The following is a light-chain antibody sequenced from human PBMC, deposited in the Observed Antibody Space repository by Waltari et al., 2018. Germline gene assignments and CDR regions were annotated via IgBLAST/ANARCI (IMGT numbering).Light chain of an antibody. CDR2: GAS. Sequence: EIVLTQSPGTLSLSPGERATLSCRASQSVSSSYLAWYQQKPGQAPRLLIYGASSRATGIPDRFSGSGSGTEFTLTISSLQSADFVVYYCQQYNNWPETFGQGTKVEIK. V-gene: IGKV3-20*01. J-gene: IGKJ1*01. CDR1: QSVSSSY. CDR3: QQYNNWPET.